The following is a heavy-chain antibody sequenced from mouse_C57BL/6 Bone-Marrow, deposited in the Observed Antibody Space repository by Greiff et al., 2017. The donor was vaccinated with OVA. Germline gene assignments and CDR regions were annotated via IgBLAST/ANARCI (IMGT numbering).Heavy chain of an antibody. CDR1: GFNIKDYY. CDR3: APIYDGYYLYFDY. J-gene: IGHJ2*01. V-gene: IGHV14-2*01. D-gene: IGHD2-3*01. CDR2: IDPEDGET. Sequence: EVMLVESGAELVKPGASVKLSCTASGFNIKDYYMHWVKQRTEQGLEWIGRIDPEDGETKYAPKFQGKATITADTSSNTAYLQLSSLTSEDTAVYYCAPIYDGYYLYFDYWGQGTTLTVSS.